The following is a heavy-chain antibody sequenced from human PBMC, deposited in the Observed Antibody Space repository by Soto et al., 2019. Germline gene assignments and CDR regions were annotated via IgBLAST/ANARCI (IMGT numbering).Heavy chain of an antibody. V-gene: IGHV3-30*18. CDR1: GFTFSSYG. Sequence: QVQLVESGGGVVQPGRSLRLSCAASGFTFSSYGMHWVRQAPGKGLEWVAHISYDGSNEHYVDSVKGRFTISRDNSKNTLYLQMNSLRAEDTAVYYCAKDTYYHDSSGYYIFDYWGEGTLVTVSS. D-gene: IGHD3-22*01. CDR3: AKDTYYHDSSGYYIFDY. CDR2: ISYDGSNE. J-gene: IGHJ4*02.